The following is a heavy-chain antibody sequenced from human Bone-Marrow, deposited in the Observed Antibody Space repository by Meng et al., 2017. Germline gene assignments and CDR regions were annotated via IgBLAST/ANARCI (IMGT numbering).Heavy chain of an antibody. V-gene: IGHV4/OR15-8*02. CDR3: ASWIYSCGWQ. D-gene: IGHD6-19*01. Sequence: QVQLRASGPGLVKPSGTMSLTCVVSGGSISSIDWWSWVRQPPGKGLEWIGEIYHGGDTNYNPSLKSRVTIAIDKSKNQFSLKLSSVTAADTAVYYCASWIYSCGWQWGQGALVTVSS. J-gene: IGHJ4*02. CDR1: GGSISSIDW. CDR2: IYHGGDT.